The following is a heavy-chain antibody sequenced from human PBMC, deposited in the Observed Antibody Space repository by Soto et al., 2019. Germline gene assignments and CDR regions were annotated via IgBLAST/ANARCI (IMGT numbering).Heavy chain of an antibody. CDR3: ARGSPRALFGVVIASTRYGMDV. CDR2: ISSSSSYI. D-gene: IGHD3-3*01. V-gene: IGHV3-21*01. CDR1: GFTFSSYS. J-gene: IGHJ6*02. Sequence: GGSLRLSCAASGFTFSSYSMNWVRQAPGKGLEWVSSISSSSSYIYYADSVKGRFTISRDNAKNSLYLQMNSLRAEDTAVYYCARGSPRALFGVVIASTRYGMDVWGQGTTVTVSS.